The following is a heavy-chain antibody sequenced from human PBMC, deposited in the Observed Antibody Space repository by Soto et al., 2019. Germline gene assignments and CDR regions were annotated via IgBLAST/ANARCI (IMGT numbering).Heavy chain of an antibody. Sequence: GGSLRLSCAASGFTFSNYFMHWVRQVPGEGLVWVSGMSGDGKTISYADSVKGRFTISRDNAKNTLYLQMNSLRVEDTAVYYCARTYVPGIAGFDPWGQGTLVTVSS. J-gene: IGHJ5*02. CDR1: GFTFSNYF. CDR3: ARTYVPGIAGFDP. CDR2: MSGDGKTI. D-gene: IGHD1-1*01. V-gene: IGHV3-74*01.